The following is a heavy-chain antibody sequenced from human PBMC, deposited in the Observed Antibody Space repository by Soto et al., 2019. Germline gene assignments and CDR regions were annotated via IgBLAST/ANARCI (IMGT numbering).Heavy chain of an antibody. CDR2: LTASGGTT. D-gene: IGHD1-26*01. J-gene: IGHJ4*02. V-gene: IGHV3-23*01. CDR3: ARHQVGHRVTNY. Sequence: GGSLRLSCAASGFTFSNYAMTWVRQAPGKGLECVSSLTASGGTTYYADSVKGRFTISRDNSKNTLFLQMNSLRAEDTAVYYCARHQVGHRVTNYWGQGTLVTVSS. CDR1: GFTFSNYA.